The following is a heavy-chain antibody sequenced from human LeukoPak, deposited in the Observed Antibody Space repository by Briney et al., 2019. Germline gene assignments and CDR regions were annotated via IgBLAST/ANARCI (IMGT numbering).Heavy chain of an antibody. CDR1: GFTFSSYS. CDR3: ARSRVGVTNFDY. J-gene: IGHJ4*02. CDR2: ITRSSSAK. Sequence: PGGSLRLSCVASGFTFSSYSMNWVRQAPGKGLEWVSYITRSSSAKFYADSVKGRFTISRDNSKNTLYLQMNSLRAEDTAVYYCARSRVGVTNFDYWGQGTLVTVSS. D-gene: IGHD1-26*01. V-gene: IGHV3-48*01.